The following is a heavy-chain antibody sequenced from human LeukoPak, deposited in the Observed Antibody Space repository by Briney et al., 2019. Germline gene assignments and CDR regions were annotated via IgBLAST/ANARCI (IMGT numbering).Heavy chain of an antibody. Sequence: ASVKVSCKASGYTFTSYGISWVRQAPGQGLEWMGWISAYNGNTNYAQKLQGRVTMTTDTSTSTAYMELRSLRSDDTAVYYCARDRGNDYDYVWGSYRHDAFDIWGQGTMVTVSS. J-gene: IGHJ3*02. D-gene: IGHD3-16*02. CDR2: ISAYNGNT. CDR1: GYTFTSYG. V-gene: IGHV1-18*01. CDR3: ARDRGNDYDYVWGSYRHDAFDI.